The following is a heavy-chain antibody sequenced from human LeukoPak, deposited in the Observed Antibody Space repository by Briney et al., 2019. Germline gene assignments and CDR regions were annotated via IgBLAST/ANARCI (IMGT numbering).Heavy chain of an antibody. J-gene: IGHJ3*02. CDR1: GGSISSYY. CDR2: IYYSGST. Sequence: TTSETLSLTCTVSGGSISSYYWSWIRQPPGKGLEWIGYIYYSGSTNYNPSLKSRVTISVDTSKNQFSLKLSSVTAADTAVYYCARSPITMISQSGLPRGIDAFDIWGQGTMVTVSS. D-gene: IGHD3-22*01. CDR3: ARSPITMISQSGLPRGIDAFDI. V-gene: IGHV4-59*08.